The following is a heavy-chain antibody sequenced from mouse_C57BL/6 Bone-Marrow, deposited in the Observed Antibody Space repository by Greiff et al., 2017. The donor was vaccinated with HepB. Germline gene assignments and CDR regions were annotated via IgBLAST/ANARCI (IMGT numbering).Heavy chain of an antibody. V-gene: IGHV1-59*01. D-gene: IGHD2-4*01. CDR1: GYTFTSYW. CDR2: IDPSDSYT. J-gene: IGHJ2*01. CDR3: ARGPYDYDDYFDY. Sequence: QVQLQQPGAELVRPGTSVKLSCKASGYTFTSYWMHWVKQRPGQGLEWIGVIDPSDSYTNYNQKFKGKATLTVDTSSSTAYMQLSSLTSEDSAVYYCARGPYDYDDYFDYWGQGTTLTVSS.